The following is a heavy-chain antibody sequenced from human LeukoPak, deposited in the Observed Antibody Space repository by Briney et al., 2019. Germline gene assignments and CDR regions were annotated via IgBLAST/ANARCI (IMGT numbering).Heavy chain of an antibody. D-gene: IGHD3-10*01. CDR1: GFTFNSYA. Sequence: GGSLRLSCATSGFTFNSYAMSWVRQAPGKGLEWVSAVSGTGGSTYYAASVKGRFTISRDNSKNTLYLQMNSLRAEDTAVYYCAKDGTGSYYNFDYWGQGTLVTVSS. CDR3: AKDGTGSYYNFDY. V-gene: IGHV3-23*01. CDR2: VSGTGGST. J-gene: IGHJ4*02.